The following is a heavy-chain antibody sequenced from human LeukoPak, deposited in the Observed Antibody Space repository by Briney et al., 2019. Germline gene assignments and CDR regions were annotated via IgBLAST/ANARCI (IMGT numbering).Heavy chain of an antibody. V-gene: IGHV3-23*01. CDR3: AKGAVPPDF. CDR2: ISGNGGTT. D-gene: IGHD6-19*01. J-gene: IGHJ4*02. Sequence: GGSLRLSCAASGFTFTSYAMSWVRQAPGKGLEWLSTISGNGGTTYYADSVKGRFTISRDNSKNTVHLQMNSLRVEDTAVYYCAKGAVPPDFWGQGTLITVSS. CDR1: GFTFTSYA.